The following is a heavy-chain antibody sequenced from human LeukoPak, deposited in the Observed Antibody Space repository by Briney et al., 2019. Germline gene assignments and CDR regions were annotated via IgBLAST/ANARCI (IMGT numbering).Heavy chain of an antibody. CDR1: GGSFSGYY. V-gene: IGHV4-34*01. D-gene: IGHD3-3*01. CDR2: INHSGST. CDR3: AGRRVVTDY. J-gene: IGHJ4*02. Sequence: SETLSLTCAVYGGSFSGYYWSWIRQPPGKGLEWIGEINHSGSTNYNPSLKSRVTISVDTSKNQLSLKLSSVTAADTAVYYCAGRRVVTDYWGQGTLVTVSS.